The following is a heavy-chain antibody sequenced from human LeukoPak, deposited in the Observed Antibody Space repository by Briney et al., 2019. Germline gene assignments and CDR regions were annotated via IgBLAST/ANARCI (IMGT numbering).Heavy chain of an antibody. CDR3: ARYYYGSGSYYMGEYYFDY. V-gene: IGHV1-18*01. D-gene: IGHD3-10*01. J-gene: IGHJ4*02. CDR1: GYTFTSYG. Sequence: ASVKVSCKASGYTFTSYGISWVRQAPGQGLEWMGWISAYNGNTNYAQKLQGRVTMTTDTSTSTAYMELRSLRSDDTAVYYCARYYYGSGSYYMGEYYFDYWGQGTLVTVSS. CDR2: ISAYNGNT.